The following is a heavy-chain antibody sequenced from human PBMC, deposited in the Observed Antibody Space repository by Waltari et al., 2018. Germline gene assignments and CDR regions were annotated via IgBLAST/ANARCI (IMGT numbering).Heavy chain of an antibody. D-gene: IGHD6-6*01. CDR3: AKCSSSLRSIGGRPRTECYFDN. CDR1: GFHFSSNG. J-gene: IGHJ4*02. CDR2: IYGART. V-gene: IGHV3-23*03. Sequence: EVQLLESGGGLVQPGGSLRLSCAASGFHFSSNGMSWVRQAPGKGLEWGAGIYGARTYYEDSVKGRFTISKDFSKNTLHLQMNSLRTGDAAVYYCAKCSSSLRSIGGRPRTECYFDNWGQGTLVTVSS.